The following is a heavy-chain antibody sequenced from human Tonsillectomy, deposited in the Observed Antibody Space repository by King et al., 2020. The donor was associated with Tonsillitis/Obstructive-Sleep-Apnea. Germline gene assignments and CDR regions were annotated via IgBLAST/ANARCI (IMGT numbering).Heavy chain of an antibody. J-gene: IGHJ3*02. V-gene: IGHV4-39*01. CDR3: ARSLRGAFDI. Sequence: LQLQESGPGLVKPSETLSLTCTVSGGSISSSSYYWGWIRQPPGKGLEWIGSIYYSGSTYYTPSLKSRVTISVDTSKNQFSLKLSSVTAADTAVYYCARSLRGAFDIWGQGTIVTVSS. D-gene: IGHD3-10*01. CDR2: IYYSGST. CDR1: GGSISSSSYY.